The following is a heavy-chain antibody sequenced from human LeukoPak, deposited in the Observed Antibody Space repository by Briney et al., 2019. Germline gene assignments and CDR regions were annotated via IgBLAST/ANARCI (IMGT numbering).Heavy chain of an antibody. CDR3: AKDSTLGCSSTSCFFLPYYYYYGMDV. CDR2: ISGSGGST. J-gene: IGHJ6*02. Sequence: SGGSLRLSCAASGFIFGSYATSWVRQAPGKGLEWVSAISGSGGSTYYADSVKGRFTISRDNSKNTLYLQMNSLRAEDTAVYYCAKDSTLGCSSTSCFFLPYYYYYGMDVWGQGTTVTVSS. D-gene: IGHD2-2*01. CDR1: GFIFGSYA. V-gene: IGHV3-23*01.